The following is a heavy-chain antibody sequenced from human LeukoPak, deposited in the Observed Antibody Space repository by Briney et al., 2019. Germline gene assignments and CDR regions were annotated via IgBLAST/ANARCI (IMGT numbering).Heavy chain of an antibody. CDR2: IDPGDSET. CDR3: ARPLYDSSGYRDHFDY. D-gene: IGHD3-22*01. Sequence: GESLKISCKGSGYTFTSYWIGWVRQMPGKGLEWMGIIDPGDSETGYSPSFQGQVTISADKSISTAYLQWSSLKATDTAMYYFARPLYDSSGYRDHFDYWGQGTLVTVSS. V-gene: IGHV5-51*01. J-gene: IGHJ4*02. CDR1: GYTFTSYW.